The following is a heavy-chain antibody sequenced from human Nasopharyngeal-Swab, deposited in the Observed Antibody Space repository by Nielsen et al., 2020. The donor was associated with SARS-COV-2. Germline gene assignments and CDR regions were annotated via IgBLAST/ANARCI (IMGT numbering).Heavy chain of an antibody. Sequence: SETLSLTCTVYGGSLSGYYWSWIRQPPGKGLEWIGEINHSGSTNYNPSLKSRVTISVDTSKNQFSLKLSSVTAADTAVYYCARGRGEYSSSSVFFDYWGQGTLVTVSS. CDR3: ARGRGEYSSSSVFFDY. CDR2: INHSGST. D-gene: IGHD6-6*01. CDR1: GGSLSGYY. V-gene: IGHV4-34*01. J-gene: IGHJ4*02.